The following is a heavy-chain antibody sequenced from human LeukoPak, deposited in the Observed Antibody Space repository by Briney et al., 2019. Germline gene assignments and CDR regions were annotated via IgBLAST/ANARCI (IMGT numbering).Heavy chain of an antibody. J-gene: IGHJ4*02. CDR2: IIPIFGTA. Sequence: SVKVSCMASGGTFSSYAISWVRQAPGQGLEWMGGIIPIFGTANYAQKFQGRVTITADESTSTAYMELSSLRSEDTAVYYCARGHLTTVIKAYYFDYWGQGTLVTVSS. CDR3: ARGHLTTVIKAYYFDY. D-gene: IGHD4-17*01. V-gene: IGHV1-69*13. CDR1: GGTFSSYA.